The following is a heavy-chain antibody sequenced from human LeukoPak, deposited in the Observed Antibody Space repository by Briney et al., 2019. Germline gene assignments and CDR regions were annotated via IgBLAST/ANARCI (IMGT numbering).Heavy chain of an antibody. CDR1: GGSISSGSYY. D-gene: IGHD3-16*01. CDR2: IYYTGST. J-gene: IGHJ6*03. CDR3: ARETSQKGAHYMDV. V-gene: IGHV4-39*07. Sequence: KPSETLSLTCTVSGGSISSGSYYWGWIRQPPGKGLEWIGSIYYTGSTYYNPSLKSRVTMSVDTSKNQFSLKLSSVTAADTAVYYCARETSQKGAHYMDVWGKGTTVTISS.